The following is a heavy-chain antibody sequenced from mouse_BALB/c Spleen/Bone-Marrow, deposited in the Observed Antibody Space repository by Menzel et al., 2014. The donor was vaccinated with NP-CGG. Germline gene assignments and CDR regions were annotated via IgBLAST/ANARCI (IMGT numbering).Heavy chain of an antibody. CDR3: ARFAY. CDR2: IDPANGNT. CDR1: GFNIKDTY. J-gene: IGHJ3*01. Sequence: VQLKDSGAELVKPGASVKLSCTASGFNIKDTYMYWVKQRPEQGLEWIGRIDPANGNTKYDPKFQGKATITADTPSNTAYLQLSSLTSEDTAVYYCARFAYWGQGTLVTVSA. V-gene: IGHV14-3*02.